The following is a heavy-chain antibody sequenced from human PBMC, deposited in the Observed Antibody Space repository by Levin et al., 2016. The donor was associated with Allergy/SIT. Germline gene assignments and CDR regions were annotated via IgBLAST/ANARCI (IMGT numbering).Heavy chain of an antibody. Sequence: SETLSLTCTVSGGSISSGGYYWSWIRQHPGKGLEWIGYIYYSGSTNXNPSLQSRVTISVDTSKNQFSLKLSSVTAADTAVYYCARVGDYGGNSLGYWGQGTLVTVSS. J-gene: IGHJ4*02. CDR1: GGSISSGGYY. CDR3: ARVGDYGGNSLGY. D-gene: IGHD4-23*01. CDR2: IYYSGST. V-gene: IGHV4-61*08.